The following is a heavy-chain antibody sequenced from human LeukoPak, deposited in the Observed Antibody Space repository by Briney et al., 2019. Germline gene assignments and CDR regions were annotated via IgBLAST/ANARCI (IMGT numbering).Heavy chain of an antibody. CDR3: ARAPTLTWWYAFDI. CDR1: GYTFTSYD. V-gene: IGHV1-8*01. J-gene: IGHJ3*02. D-gene: IGHD2-15*01. Sequence: ASVKVSCKASGYTFTSYDINWVRQATGQGLEWMGWMNPNSGNTGYAQKFQGRVTMTRNTSISTAYMELSSLRSEDTAVYYCARAPTLTWWYAFDIWGQGTMVTVSS. CDR2: MNPNSGNT.